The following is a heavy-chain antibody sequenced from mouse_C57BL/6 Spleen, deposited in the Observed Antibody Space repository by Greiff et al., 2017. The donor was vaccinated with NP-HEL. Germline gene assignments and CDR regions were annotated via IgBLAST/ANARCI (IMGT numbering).Heavy chain of an antibody. V-gene: IGHV5-6*01. CDR1: GFTFSSYG. CDR2: ISSGGSYT. Sequence: VQLQQSGGDLVKPGGSLKLSCAASGFTFSSYGMSWVRQTPDKRLEWVATISSGGSYTYYPDSVKGRFTISRDNAKNTLYLQMSSLKSEDTAMYYCARRDGYRAMDYWGQGTSVTVSS. CDR3: ARRDGYRAMDY. J-gene: IGHJ4*01. D-gene: IGHD2-3*01.